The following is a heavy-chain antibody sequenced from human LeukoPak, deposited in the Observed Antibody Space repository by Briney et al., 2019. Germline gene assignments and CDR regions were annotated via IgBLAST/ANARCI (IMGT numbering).Heavy chain of an antibody. J-gene: IGHJ4*02. CDR3: ARDGKFDY. CDR1: GYTFTELS. Sequence: WAAVKVSCKVSGYTFTELSIHWVRQAPGKGLEWKGGFDPEDGETIYAQKFQGRVTMTEDTSTDTAYMELSGLRSDDTAVYYCARDGKFDYWGQGTLVTVSS. CDR2: FDPEDGET. V-gene: IGHV1-24*01.